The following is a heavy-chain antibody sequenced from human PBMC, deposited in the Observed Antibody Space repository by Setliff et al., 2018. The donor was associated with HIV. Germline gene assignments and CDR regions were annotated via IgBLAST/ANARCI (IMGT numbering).Heavy chain of an antibody. V-gene: IGHV1-46*01. CDR1: GSTPTNYH. CDR3: ASAPLTTVTTGPRYYLDY. D-gene: IGHD4-17*01. J-gene: IGHJ4*02. Sequence: ASVKVSCKASGSTPTNYHMHWVRQAPGQGLEWMGVINPSGGITTYAQKFQGRVTVTKDTSTSTVYMELRSIRSEDTAVYFCASAPLTTVTTGPRYYLDYWGQGTLVTVSS. CDR2: INPSGGIT.